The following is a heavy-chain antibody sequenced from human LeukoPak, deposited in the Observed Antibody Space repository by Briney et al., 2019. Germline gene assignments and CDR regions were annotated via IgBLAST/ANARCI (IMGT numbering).Heavy chain of an antibody. D-gene: IGHD3-3*01. CDR3: ARDAEPLRFLEWFPTNY. Sequence: GASVKVSCKASGYTFTGYYMHWVRQAPGQGLEWMGWINPNSGGTNYAQKFQGRVTMTRDTSISTAYMELSRLRSDDTAVYYCARDAEPLRFLEWFPTNYWGQGNLVTVSS. V-gene: IGHV1-2*02. CDR2: INPNSGGT. J-gene: IGHJ4*02. CDR1: GYTFTGYY.